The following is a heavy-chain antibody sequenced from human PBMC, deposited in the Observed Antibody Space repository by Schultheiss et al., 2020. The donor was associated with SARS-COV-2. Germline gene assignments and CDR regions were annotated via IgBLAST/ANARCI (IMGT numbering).Heavy chain of an antibody. CDR3: ARGWGGGSSAAIPFDP. V-gene: IGHV4-59*12. CDR1: GGSISSYY. D-gene: IGHD6-6*01. Sequence: SETLSLTCTVSGGSISSYYWSWIRQPPGKGLEWIGYIYYSGSTYYNPSLKSLVTMSVDTSKNQFSLKLSSVTAADTAVYYCARGWGGGSSAAIPFDPWGQGTLVTVSS. J-gene: IGHJ5*02. CDR2: IYYSGST.